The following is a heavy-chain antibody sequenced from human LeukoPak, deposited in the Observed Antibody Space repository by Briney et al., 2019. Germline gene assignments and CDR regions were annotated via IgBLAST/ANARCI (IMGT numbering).Heavy chain of an antibody. D-gene: IGHD3-10*01. Sequence: GGSLRLSCAASGFTFSSYEMNWVRQAPGKGLEWVSYISSSGSTIYYADSVKGRFTISRDNSKNTLYLQMNSLRAEDTAVYYCAKDPRGSLSVYWGQGTLVTVSS. CDR2: ISSSGSTI. CDR1: GFTFSSYE. CDR3: AKDPRGSLSVY. V-gene: IGHV3-48*03. J-gene: IGHJ4*02.